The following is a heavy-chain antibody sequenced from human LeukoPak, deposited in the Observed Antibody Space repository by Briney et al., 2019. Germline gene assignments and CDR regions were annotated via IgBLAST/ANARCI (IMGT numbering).Heavy chain of an antibody. CDR1: EFSLGSNY. CDR2: IYSGGST. J-gene: IGHJ4*02. V-gene: IGHV3-66*01. CDR3: ARGYGDYLGLVDY. D-gene: IGHD4-17*01. Sequence: GGSLRLSCAASEFSLGSNYMTWVRQAPGKGLEGVSLIYSGGSTYYADSVKGRFTISRDNSKNTLYLQMNSLRAEDTAVYYCARGYGDYLGLVDYWGQGTLVTVSS.